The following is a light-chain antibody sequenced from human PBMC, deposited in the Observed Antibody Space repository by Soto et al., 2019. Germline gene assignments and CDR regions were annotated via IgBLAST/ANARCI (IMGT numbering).Light chain of an antibody. V-gene: IGLV2-14*01. Sequence: QSLRTHPASVSWSPGHAITISCTGTSSDVGGYNYVSWYQQHPGKAPKLMIYEVSNRPSRVSNRFSGSKSGNTASLTISGLHAEDEADYHCSSYTRSSTPHVYGTGTKVTXL. CDR3: SSYTRSSTPHV. J-gene: IGLJ1*01. CDR2: EVS. CDR1: SSDVGGYNY.